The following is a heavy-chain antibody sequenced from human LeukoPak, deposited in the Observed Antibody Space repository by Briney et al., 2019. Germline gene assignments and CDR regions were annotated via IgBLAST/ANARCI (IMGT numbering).Heavy chain of an antibody. CDR1: GGSVSSGSYY. Sequence: PSETLSLTCTVSGGSVSSGSYYWSWIRQPPGKGLEWIGYIYYSGSTNYNPSLKSRVTISVDTSKNQFSPRLSSVTAADTAVYYCAKTATSSSYLSWFDPWGQGTLVTVSS. CDR2: IYYSGST. J-gene: IGHJ5*02. V-gene: IGHV4-61*01. D-gene: IGHD1-1*01. CDR3: AKTATSSSYLSWFDP.